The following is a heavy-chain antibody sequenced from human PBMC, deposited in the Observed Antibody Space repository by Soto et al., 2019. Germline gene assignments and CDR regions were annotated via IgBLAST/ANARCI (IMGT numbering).Heavy chain of an antibody. CDR2: INHSGST. V-gene: IGHV4-34*01. D-gene: IGHD3-9*01. CDR1: GGSFSGYY. CDR3: VRFWPPPDYDTLTGYTDAFDY. J-gene: IGHJ4*02. Sequence: PSETLSLTCAVYGGSFSGYYWSWIRQPPGKGLEWIGEINHSGSTNYNPTFKSRITISVDTSKNQFSLKLSSVTAADTAVYYCVRFWPPPDYDTLTGYTDAFDYWGQGTLVTVSS.